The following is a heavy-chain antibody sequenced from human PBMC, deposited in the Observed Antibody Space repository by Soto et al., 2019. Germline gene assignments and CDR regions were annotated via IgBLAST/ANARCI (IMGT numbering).Heavy chain of an antibody. Sequence: NPSETLSLTCSVSGDSISTVDYFWAWNRQPEVQALEYIGYIYKSTTTYYNPSFESRVAISLDTSKSQFSLTVTSVTAADTAVYFCARGRYCLTGRCFPNWFDSWGQGTLVTVSS. V-gene: IGHV4-30-4*01. CDR3: ARGRYCLTGRCFPNWFDS. CDR2: IYKSTTT. CDR1: GDSISTVDYF. J-gene: IGHJ5*01. D-gene: IGHD2-15*01.